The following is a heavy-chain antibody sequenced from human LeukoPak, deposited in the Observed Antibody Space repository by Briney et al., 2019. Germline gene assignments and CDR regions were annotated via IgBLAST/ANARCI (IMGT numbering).Heavy chain of an antibody. CDR1: GGSISSYY. CDR2: IYHSGST. D-gene: IGHD2-15*01. Sequence: KPSETLSLTCTVSGGSISSYYWSWIRQPPGKGLEWIGSIYHSGSTYYNPSLKSRVTISVDTSKNQFSLKLSSVTAADTAVYYCARVPFYCSGGSCYLGYFDYWGQGTLVTVSS. CDR3: ARVPFYCSGGSCYLGYFDY. J-gene: IGHJ4*02. V-gene: IGHV4-38-2*02.